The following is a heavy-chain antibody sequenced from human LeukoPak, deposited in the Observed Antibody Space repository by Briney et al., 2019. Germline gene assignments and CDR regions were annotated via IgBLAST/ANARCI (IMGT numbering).Heavy chain of an antibody. CDR2: MSPNSGDT. D-gene: IGHD1-1*01. J-gene: IGHJ4*02. CDR1: GYAFTNLD. Sequence: ASVRVSCKTSGYAFTNLDINWLRQAPGQGLEWMGWMSPNSGDTGYAQKFQGRVSMTRDIFKSTAYMELSSLRSEDTAIYYCASNPPNTGDFYYWGLGTLVTVSS. V-gene: IGHV1-8*01. CDR3: ASNPPNTGDFYY.